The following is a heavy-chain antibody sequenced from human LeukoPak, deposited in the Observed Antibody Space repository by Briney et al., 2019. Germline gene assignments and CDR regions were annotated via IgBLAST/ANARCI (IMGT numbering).Heavy chain of an antibody. CDR1: GGSFSGYY. CDR2: INHSGST. Sequence: SETLSLTCAVYGGSFSGYYWSWIRQPPGKGLEWIGEINHSGSTNYNPSLKSRVTISVDTSKNQFSLKLSSVTAADTAMFYCARLMGSGYYPFDYWGQGTLVTVSS. CDR3: ARLMGSGYYPFDY. V-gene: IGHV4-34*01. J-gene: IGHJ4*02. D-gene: IGHD3-22*01.